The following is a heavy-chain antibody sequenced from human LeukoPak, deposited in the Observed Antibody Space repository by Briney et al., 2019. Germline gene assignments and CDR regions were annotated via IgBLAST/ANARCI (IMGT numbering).Heavy chain of an antibody. J-gene: IGHJ4*02. V-gene: IGHV4-38-2*02. CDR3: AKGYCRGNSCYDDRGAFDY. Sequence: SETLSLTCSFSGYSISSGNYCGWIRLPPGKGRQWIGSIYHSGSTYYNPSLKSRVTISVDTSKNQFSLRLSSVTAADTAVYYCAKGYCRGNSCYDDRGAFDYWGQGTLVTVSS. CDR2: IYHSGST. CDR1: GYSISSGNY. D-gene: IGHD2-2*01.